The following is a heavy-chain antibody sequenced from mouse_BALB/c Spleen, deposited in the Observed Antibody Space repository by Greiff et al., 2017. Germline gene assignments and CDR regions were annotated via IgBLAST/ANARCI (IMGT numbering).Heavy chain of an antibody. CDR3: ARHYYGFAY. D-gene: IGHD1-2*01. CDR1: GYSITSDYA. CDR2: ISYSGST. V-gene: IGHV3-2*02. Sequence: EVQLVESGPGLVKPSQSLSLTCTVTGYSITSDYAWNWIRQFPGNKLEWMGYISYSGSTSYNPSLKSRISITRDTSKNQFFLQLNSVTTEDTATYYCARHYYGFAYWGQGTLVTVSA. J-gene: IGHJ3*01.